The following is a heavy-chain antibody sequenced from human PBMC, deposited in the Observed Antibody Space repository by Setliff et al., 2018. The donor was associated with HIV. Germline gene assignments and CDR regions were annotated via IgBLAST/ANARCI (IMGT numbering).Heavy chain of an antibody. D-gene: IGHD6-6*01. CDR1: GYTFTSYY. J-gene: IGHJ1*01. CDR3: ARDPAPSSSASYFQH. Sequence: ASVKVSCKASGYTFTSYYMHWVRQAPGQGLEWMGIINPSSGSTTYAQKFQGRVTMTRDTSTSTVYMELSSLGSEDTAVYYCARDPAPSSSASYFQHWGQGTQVTVSS. V-gene: IGHV1-46*01. CDR2: INPSSGST.